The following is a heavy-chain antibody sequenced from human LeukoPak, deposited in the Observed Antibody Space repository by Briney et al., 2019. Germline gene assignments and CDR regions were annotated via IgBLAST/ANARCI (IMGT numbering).Heavy chain of an antibody. V-gene: IGHV5-51*01. CDR3: ARGIRGKAFDI. Sequence: HGESLKISCKGSGYSFTTYWIAWVRQMPGKGLEWMGIFFPGDSDTRYSPSFQGQVTISADKSISTAYLQWSSLKASDTAIYYCARGIRGKAFDIWGQGTMVTVSS. J-gene: IGHJ3*02. CDR2: FFPGDSDT. CDR1: GYSFTTYW. D-gene: IGHD3-10*01.